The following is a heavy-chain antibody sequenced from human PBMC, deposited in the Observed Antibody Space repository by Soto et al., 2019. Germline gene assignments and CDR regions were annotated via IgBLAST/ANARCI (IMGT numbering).Heavy chain of an antibody. CDR3: ATDSGSYHPNPIPGLKALDS. V-gene: IGHV1-24*01. D-gene: IGHD1-26*01. CDR2: FDPEDGET. Sequence: QVQLVQSGAEVKKPGASVKVSCKVSGYTLTELSMHWVRQAPGKGLEWMGGFDPEDGETIYAQKFQGRVTMTEDTSTDTAYMELSSLRSEDTAVYYCATDSGSYHPNPIPGLKALDSWGQGTLVTVSS. J-gene: IGHJ4*02. CDR1: GYTLTELS.